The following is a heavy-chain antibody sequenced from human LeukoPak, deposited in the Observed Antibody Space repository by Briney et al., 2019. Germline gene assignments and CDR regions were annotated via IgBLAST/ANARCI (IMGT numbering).Heavy chain of an antibody. CDR2: INPKSGGT. CDR1: GYTFTDYN. J-gene: IGHJ4*02. Sequence: ASVKVSCKASGYTFTDYNLHWVRQAPGEGVEWMGWINPKSGGTKFAQKHQGGVTMTADTSIDTAYLELSNLKSDDTAIYYCARSSSGWPLYFDCWGQGTLVTVSS. D-gene: IGHD6-19*01. CDR3: ARSSSGWPLYFDC. V-gene: IGHV1-2*02.